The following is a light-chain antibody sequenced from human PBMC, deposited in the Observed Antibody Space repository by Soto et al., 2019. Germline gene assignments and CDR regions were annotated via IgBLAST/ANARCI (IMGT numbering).Light chain of an antibody. V-gene: IGLV2-14*01. CDR1: SSDVGGYNY. J-gene: IGLJ1*01. Sequence: QSALTQPASVSGSPGQSITISCTGTSSDVGGYNYVSWYQQHPGKAPKLMIYDVSNRPSGVSNSFSGSKSDNTASLTISGLQAEDEADYYCSSYTSSSTLVFGTGTKLTVL. CDR3: SSYTSSSTLV. CDR2: DVS.